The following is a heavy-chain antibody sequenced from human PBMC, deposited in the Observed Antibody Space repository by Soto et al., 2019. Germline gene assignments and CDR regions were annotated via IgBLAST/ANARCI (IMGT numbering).Heavy chain of an antibody. V-gene: IGHV3-23*01. CDR2: ISGSGGST. Sequence: EVQLLESGGGLVQPGGSLRLSCAASGFTFSSYAMSWVRQAPGKGLEWVSAISGSGGSTYYADSVKGRFTISRDNSKDTLYLQMNSLRAEDTAVYYCAKQLRGSLWYFDYWGQGTLVTVSS. J-gene: IGHJ4*02. D-gene: IGHD2-15*01. CDR1: GFTFSSYA. CDR3: AKQLRGSLWYFDY.